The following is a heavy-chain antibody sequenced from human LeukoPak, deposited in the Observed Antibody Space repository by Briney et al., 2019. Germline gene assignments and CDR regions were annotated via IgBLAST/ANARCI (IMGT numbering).Heavy chain of an antibody. CDR2: IYYSGST. J-gene: IGHJ5*02. CDR1: GGSISSSSYY. CDR3: ARHSIAARAWFDP. V-gene: IGHV4-39*01. D-gene: IGHD6-6*01. Sequence: SETLSLTCTVSGGSISSSSYYWGWIRQPPGKGLEWIGSIYYSGSTYYNPSLKSRVTISVDTSKNHFSLKLSSVTAADTAVYYCARHSIAARAWFDPWGQGTLVTVSS.